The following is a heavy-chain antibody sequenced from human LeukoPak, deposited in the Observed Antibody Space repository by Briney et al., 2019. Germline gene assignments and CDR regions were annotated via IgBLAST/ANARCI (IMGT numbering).Heavy chain of an antibody. Sequence: GGSLRLSCAASGFTFSAYSMNWVRQAPGKGLEWVSFISGGGGTIYYADSVKSRFTISRDNAKNSLHLQMDSLRVEDTAVYYCARNQEIDYYDSSGFYWGVEYWGQGTLVTVSS. D-gene: IGHD3-22*01. CDR1: GFTFSAYS. CDR2: ISGGGGTI. V-gene: IGHV3-48*01. CDR3: ARNQEIDYYDSSGFYWGVEY. J-gene: IGHJ4*02.